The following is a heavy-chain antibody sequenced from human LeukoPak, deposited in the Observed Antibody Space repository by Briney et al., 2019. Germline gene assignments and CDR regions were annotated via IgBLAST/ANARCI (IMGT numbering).Heavy chain of an antibody. J-gene: IGHJ4*02. V-gene: IGHV2-5*02. Sequence: ESGPTLVKPTRTLTLTCTFSGFSLSTSGVGVGWIRQPPGKALEWLALLYWGDGKRYSPYLKSRLTITKDTSKNQVVLTMTNMDPVDTATYYCAHRRASGGYCSGGSCYDDYWGQGTLVTVSS. D-gene: IGHD2-15*01. CDR1: GFSLSTSGVG. CDR3: AHRRASGGYCSGGSCYDDY. CDR2: LYWGDGK.